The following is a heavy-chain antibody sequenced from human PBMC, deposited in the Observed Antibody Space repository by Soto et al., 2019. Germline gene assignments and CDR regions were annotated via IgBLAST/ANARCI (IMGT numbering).Heavy chain of an antibody. V-gene: IGHV3-30-3*01. CDR2: IPYDGTNK. Sequence: PGGSLRLSCAASGFTFSSYALHWVRQAPGKGLEWVAVIPYDGTNKYYADSVKGRFTISRDISKSTLYVQMNSLRAEDTAVYYCARDFGGNSRLYYFDYWGQGT. CDR3: ARDFGGNSRLYYFDY. CDR1: GFTFSSYA. D-gene: IGHD2-21*02. J-gene: IGHJ4*02.